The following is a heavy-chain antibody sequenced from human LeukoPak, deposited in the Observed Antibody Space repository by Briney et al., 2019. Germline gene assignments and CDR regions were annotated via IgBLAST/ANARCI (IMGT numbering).Heavy chain of an antibody. CDR3: ARAEFHYGSGSNFDY. CDR1: GGSFSGYY. D-gene: IGHD3-10*01. V-gene: IGHV4-34*01. CDR2: INHSGST. Sequence: SETLSLTCAVYGGSFSGYYWSWIRQPPGKGLEWIGEINHSGSTNYNPSLKSRVTISVDTSKNQFSLKLSSVTAADTAVYYCARAEFHYGSGSNFDYWGQGTLVTVSS. J-gene: IGHJ4*02.